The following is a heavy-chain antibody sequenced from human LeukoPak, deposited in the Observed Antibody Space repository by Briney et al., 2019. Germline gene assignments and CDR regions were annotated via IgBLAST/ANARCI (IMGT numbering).Heavy chain of an antibody. D-gene: IGHD2-15*01. Sequence: ASVKVSCKASGYTFTSYGISWVRQAPGQGLEWMGWISAYNGNTNYAQKLQGRVTMTTDTSTSTAYMELRSLRSDDTAAYYCARGRGGCSGGSCYSGFDYWGQGVLVTVYS. V-gene: IGHV1-18*01. CDR3: ARGRGGCSGGSCYSGFDY. CDR1: GYTFTSYG. CDR2: ISAYNGNT. J-gene: IGHJ4*02.